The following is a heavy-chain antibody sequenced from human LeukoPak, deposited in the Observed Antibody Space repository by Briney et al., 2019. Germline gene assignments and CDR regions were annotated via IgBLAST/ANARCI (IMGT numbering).Heavy chain of an antibody. CDR3: ASDHGYCSETGCYTLY. Sequence: PGGSLRLSCAVSGFTVSSNYMSWVRQAPGKGLEWVSVIYSGGNTYYADSVKGRFTVSRDNSKNTVYLQMDSLRPEDTAVYYCASDHGYCSETGCYTLYWGQGTLVTVSS. J-gene: IGHJ4*02. CDR2: IYSGGNT. CDR1: GFTVSSNY. V-gene: IGHV3-66*02. D-gene: IGHD2-2*02.